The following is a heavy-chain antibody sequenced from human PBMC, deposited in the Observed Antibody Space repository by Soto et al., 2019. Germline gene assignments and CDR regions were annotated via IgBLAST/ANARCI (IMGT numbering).Heavy chain of an antibody. V-gene: IGHV4-30-2*01. CDR3: ARESGGSYGAFDI. CDR2: IYHSGST. D-gene: IGHD1-26*01. J-gene: IGHJ3*02. CDR1: GGSISSRGYS. Sequence: PSETPSLPWAVSGGSISSRGYSWILIRQPPGKGLEWIGYIYHSGSTYYNPSLKSRVTISVDRSKNQFSLKLNFVTAADPAVYYCARESGGSYGAFDIWGQGTMVTVSS.